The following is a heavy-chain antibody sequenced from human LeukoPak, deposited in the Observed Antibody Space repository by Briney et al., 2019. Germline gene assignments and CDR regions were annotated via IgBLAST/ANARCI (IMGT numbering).Heavy chain of an antibody. CDR2: ISATGGTI. CDR1: GFTFSSNG. J-gene: IGHJ4*02. D-gene: IGHD5-18*01. Sequence: GGSLRLSCAASGFTFSSNGMNWVRQAPGKGLEWVSYISATGGTIYYADSVKGRFTISRDNAKNTLYLQMNSLRAEDTAVYYCAREKDTAMVRHPFYDYWGQGTLVTVSS. V-gene: IGHV3-48*04. CDR3: AREKDTAMVRHPFYDY.